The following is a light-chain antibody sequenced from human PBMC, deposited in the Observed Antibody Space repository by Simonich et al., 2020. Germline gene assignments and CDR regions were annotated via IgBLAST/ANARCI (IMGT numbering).Light chain of an antibody. V-gene: IGKV1D-16*01. J-gene: IGKJ5*01. CDR1: KGIIRW. CDR3: QQYYSTPIT. Sequence: DIQMTQSPSSLSASVGDRDKINGRASKGIIRWLAWYQQKPGKAPTFLIYAASSLPSGVPSRFSGSGSGTDFTLTISSLQPEDFATYYCQQYYSTPITFGQGTRLEIK. CDR2: AAS.